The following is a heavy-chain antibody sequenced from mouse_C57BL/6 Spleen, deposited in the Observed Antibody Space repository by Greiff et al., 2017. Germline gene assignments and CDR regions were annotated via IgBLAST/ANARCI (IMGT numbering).Heavy chain of an antibody. V-gene: IGHV1-50*01. Sequence: QVQLQQPGAELVKPGASVKLSCKASGYTFTSYWMQWVKQRPGQGLEWIGEIDPSDSYTNYNQKFKGKATLTVDTSSSTAYMQLSSLTSEDSAVYYCARSHYYAMDYGGQGTSVTVSS. CDR2: IDPSDSYT. J-gene: IGHJ4*01. CDR3: ARSHYYAMDY. CDR1: GYTFTSYW.